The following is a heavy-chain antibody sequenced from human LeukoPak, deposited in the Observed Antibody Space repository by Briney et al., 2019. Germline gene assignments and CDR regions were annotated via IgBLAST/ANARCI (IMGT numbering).Heavy chain of an antibody. Sequence: ASVKVSCKASGYTFTSYGISWVRQAPGQGLEWMGWISAYNGNTNYAQKLQGRVTMTTDTSTSTAYMELRSLRSDDTAVYYCARDLNDYVWGSFQNYWGQGTLVTVSS. CDR1: GYTFTSYG. J-gene: IGHJ4*02. CDR3: ARDLNDYVWGSFQNY. CDR2: ISAYNGNT. D-gene: IGHD3-16*01. V-gene: IGHV1-18*01.